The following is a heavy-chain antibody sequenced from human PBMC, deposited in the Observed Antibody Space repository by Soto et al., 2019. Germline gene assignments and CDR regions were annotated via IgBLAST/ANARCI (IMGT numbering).Heavy chain of an antibody. CDR2: IVVGSGNT. V-gene: IGHV1-58*01. J-gene: IGHJ4*02. Sequence: SVKLSCKASGFTFTSSAVQWVRQARGQRLEWIGWIVVGSGNTNYAQKFQERVTITRDMSTSTAYMELSSLRSEDTAVYYCAADYDYGDYNFDYWGQGTLVTVSS. CDR1: GFTFTSSA. D-gene: IGHD4-17*01. CDR3: AADYDYGDYNFDY.